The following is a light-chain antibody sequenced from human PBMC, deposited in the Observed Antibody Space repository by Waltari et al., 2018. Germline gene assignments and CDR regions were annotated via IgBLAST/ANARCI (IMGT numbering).Light chain of an antibody. J-gene: IGLJ3*02. CDR1: SSNVGRGL. CDR3: AAWDVNLNGVL. V-gene: IGLV1-44*01. CDR2: RND. Sequence: SVLTQPPSASGTPGQRVPISCSGRSSNVGRGLLNWYKQPPRTAPKLLIHRNDQRPSGVPDRFSGSRSGTSASLAISGLQSEDEADYYCAAWDVNLNGVLFGGGTKLTVL.